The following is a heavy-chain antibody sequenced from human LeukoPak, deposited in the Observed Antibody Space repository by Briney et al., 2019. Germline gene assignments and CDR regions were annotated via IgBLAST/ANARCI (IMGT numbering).Heavy chain of an antibody. CDR2: ISSSSSTI. D-gene: IGHD2-15*01. V-gene: IGHV3-48*01. CDR1: GFTFSTFG. CDR3: ARGYYRVDY. Sequence: GGSLRLSCAVSGFTFSTFGMHWVRQAPGKGLEWVSYISSSSSTIYYADSVKGRFTISRDNAKNSLYLQMNSLRAEDTAVYYCARGYYRVDYWGQGTLVTVSS. J-gene: IGHJ4*02.